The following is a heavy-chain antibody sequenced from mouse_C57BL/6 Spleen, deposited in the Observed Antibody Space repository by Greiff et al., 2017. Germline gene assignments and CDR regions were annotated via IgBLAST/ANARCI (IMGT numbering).Heavy chain of an antibody. Sequence: QVQLQQPGAELVKPGASVKLSCKASGYTFTGYWMHWVKQRPGRGLEWIGRIDPNSGGTKYNEKFKSKATLTVDKPSSTAYMQLSSLTSEDSAVYYCARSITTVVGDWYFDVWGTGTTVTVSS. V-gene: IGHV1-72*01. CDR1: GYTFTGYW. D-gene: IGHD1-1*01. J-gene: IGHJ1*03. CDR2: IDPNSGGT. CDR3: ARSITTVVGDWYFDV.